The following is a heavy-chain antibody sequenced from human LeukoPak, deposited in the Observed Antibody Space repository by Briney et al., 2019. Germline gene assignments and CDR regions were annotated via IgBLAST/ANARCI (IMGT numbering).Heavy chain of an antibody. CDR3: ARDQGLTAPPPYGLDV. D-gene: IGHD5-18*01. J-gene: IGHJ6*02. Sequence: SVKVSCKTSGGTFSTSAITWVRQAPGQGLEWTGRIIPVLNITTYAQRFQGRVTITADTSTSTVYMELSSLRSEETAVYYCARDQGLTAPPPYGLDVWGQGTTVIVSS. CDR2: IIPVLNIT. CDR1: GGTFSTSA. V-gene: IGHV1-69*04.